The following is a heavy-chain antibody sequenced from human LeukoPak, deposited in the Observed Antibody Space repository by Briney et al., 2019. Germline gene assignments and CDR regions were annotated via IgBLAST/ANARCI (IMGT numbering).Heavy chain of an antibody. V-gene: IGHV3-30*02. J-gene: IGHJ6*03. CDR2: IRYDGSNK. CDR1: GFTFSSYG. CDR3: AKGSGSHEYYYYYMDV. D-gene: IGHD3-10*01. Sequence: HPGGSLRLSCAASGFTFSSYGMHWVRQAPGKGLEWVAFIRYDGSNKYYADSVKGRFTISRDNAKNSLYLQMNSLRAEDTAVYYCAKGSGSHEYYYYYMDVWGKGTTVTISS.